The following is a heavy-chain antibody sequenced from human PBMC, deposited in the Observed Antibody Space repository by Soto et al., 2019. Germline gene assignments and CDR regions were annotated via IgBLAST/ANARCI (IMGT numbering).Heavy chain of an antibody. CDR1: GGSISSGDYS. V-gene: IGHV4-30-2*01. CDR3: ARVFSNFWYYFDY. J-gene: IGHJ4*02. CDR2: IYHSGTT. D-gene: IGHD1-7*01. Sequence: SETLSLTCTVSGGSISSGDYSWSWIRQPPGKGLEWIGYIYHSGTTYYNPSLRSRVTISVDRSKNQFSLKLSSVTAADTAVYYCARVFSNFWYYFDYWGQGTLVTVSS.